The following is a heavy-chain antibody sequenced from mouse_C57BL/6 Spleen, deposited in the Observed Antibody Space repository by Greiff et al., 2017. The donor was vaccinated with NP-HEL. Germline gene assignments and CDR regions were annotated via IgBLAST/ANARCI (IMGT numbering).Heavy chain of an antibody. J-gene: IGHJ3*01. Sequence: EVMLVESGGGLVKPGGSLKLSCAASGFTFSDYGMHWVRQAPEKGLEWVAYISSGSSTISYADTVKGRFTISRDNAKNTLFLRMTSLRSEDTAMYYCARNDYQAWFAYWGQGTLVTVSA. CDR1: GFTFSDYG. CDR3: ARNDYQAWFAY. V-gene: IGHV5-17*01. CDR2: ISSGSSTI. D-gene: IGHD2-4*01.